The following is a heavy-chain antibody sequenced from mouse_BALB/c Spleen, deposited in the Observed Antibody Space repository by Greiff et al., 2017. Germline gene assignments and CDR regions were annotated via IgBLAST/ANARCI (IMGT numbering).Heavy chain of an antibody. Sequence: EVQLQESGGGLVKPGGSLKLSCAASGFTFSSYAMSWVRQTPEKRLEWVASISSGGSTYYPDSVKGRFTISRDNARNILYLQMSSLRSEDTAMYYCARGNGNPDYYAMDYWGQGTSVTVSS. J-gene: IGHJ4*01. V-gene: IGHV5-6-5*01. CDR3: ARGNGNPDYYAMDY. CDR1: GFTFSSYA. CDR2: ISSGGST.